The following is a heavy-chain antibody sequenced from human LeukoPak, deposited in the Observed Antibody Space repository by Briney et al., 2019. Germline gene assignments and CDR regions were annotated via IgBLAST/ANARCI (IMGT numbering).Heavy chain of an antibody. D-gene: IGHD6-19*01. CDR2: ISWNSGSI. J-gene: IGHJ6*02. Sequence: SLRLSCAASGFTFDDYALHWVRPAPGKGLEWVSGISWNSGSIGYADSVKGRFTISRDNAKNSLYLQMNSLRAEDTALYYCAKEDSSGWYANYYYGMDVWGQGTTVTVSS. CDR3: AKEDSSGWYANYYYGMDV. CDR1: GFTFDDYA. V-gene: IGHV3-9*01.